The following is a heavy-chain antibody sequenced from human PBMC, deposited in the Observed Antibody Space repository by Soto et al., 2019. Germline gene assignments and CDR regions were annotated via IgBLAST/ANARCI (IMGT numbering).Heavy chain of an antibody. CDR1: GFTFSSYA. CDR2: ISGSGGST. Sequence: GGSLRLSCAASGFTFSSYAMSWVRQAPGKGLEWVSAISGSGGSTYYADSVKGRFTISRDNSKNTLYLQMNSLRAEDTAVYYCAKFWGYCTNGVCYSEAYYYYGMDVWGQGTTVTVSS. J-gene: IGHJ6*02. CDR3: AKFWGYCTNGVCYSEAYYYYGMDV. V-gene: IGHV3-23*01. D-gene: IGHD2-8*01.